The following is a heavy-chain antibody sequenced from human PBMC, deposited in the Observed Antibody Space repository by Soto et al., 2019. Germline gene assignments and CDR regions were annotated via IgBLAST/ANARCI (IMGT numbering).Heavy chain of an antibody. CDR2: ISGSGGST. CDR1: GFTFSNYA. J-gene: IGHJ4*02. D-gene: IGHD6-13*01. V-gene: IGHV3-23*01. Sequence: EVQLLESGGGLVQPGGSLRLSCAASGFTFSNYAVTWVRQAPGTGLEWVSTISGSGGSTYYADSVKGRFTISRDNSKKTLYLQMNSLRAEDTAVYYCARDQGSSWYEIDYWGKGALVTVSS. CDR3: ARDQGSSWYEIDY.